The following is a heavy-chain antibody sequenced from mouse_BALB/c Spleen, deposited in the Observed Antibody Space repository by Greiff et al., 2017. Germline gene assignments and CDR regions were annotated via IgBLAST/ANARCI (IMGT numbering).Heavy chain of an antibody. V-gene: IGHV1-14*01. J-gene: IGHJ4*01. CDR3: ARGAGRYAMDY. CDR2: INPYNDGT. Sequence: EVQLQQSGPELVKPGASVKMSCKASGYTFTSYVMHWVKQKPGQGLEWIGYINPYNDGTKYNEKFKGKATLTSDKSSSTAYMELSSLTSEDSAVYYCARGAGRYAMDYWGQGTSVTVSS. CDR1: GYTFTSYV. D-gene: IGHD4-1*01.